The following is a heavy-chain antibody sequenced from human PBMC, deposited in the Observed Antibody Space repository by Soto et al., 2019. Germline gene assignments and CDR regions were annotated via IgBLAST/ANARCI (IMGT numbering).Heavy chain of an antibody. V-gene: IGHV1-18*01. J-gene: IGHJ4*02. D-gene: IGHD6-6*01. CDR1: GYTFNNNG. Sequence: ASVKVSCKAFGYTFNNNGISWVRQAPGPGLEWMGWISGYNGNTEYAETLQDRVTMTTDTSTNTAYMELRGLRSDDTAVYYCARTYSKYFSSSEGDYWGQGTLVTVSS. CDR2: ISGYNGNT. CDR3: ARTYSKYFSSSEGDY.